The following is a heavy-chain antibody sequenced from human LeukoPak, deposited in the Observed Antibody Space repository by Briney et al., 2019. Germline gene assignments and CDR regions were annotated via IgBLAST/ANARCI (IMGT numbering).Heavy chain of an antibody. CDR3: VRESGSYYFDY. Sequence: GGSLRLSCVGSGSTFSNYWMNWVRQAPGRGLEGVANIKGSDKGHVDSVKGRFSVSRDNAKSSLYLQMSSLRAEDMALYYCVRESGSYYFDYWGQGTLVTVSS. J-gene: IGHJ4*02. D-gene: IGHD3-22*01. V-gene: IGHV3-7*03. CDR1: GSTFSNYW. CDR2: IKGSDK.